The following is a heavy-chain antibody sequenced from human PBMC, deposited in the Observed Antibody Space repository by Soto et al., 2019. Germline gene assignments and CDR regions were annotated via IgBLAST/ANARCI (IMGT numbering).Heavy chain of an antibody. CDR2: INPNSGGT. Sequence: ASVKVSCKDSGYTFPGYYMNWVRQAPGQGLEWMGWINPNSGGTNYAQKFQGRVTMTRDTSISTAYMELSRLRSDDTAVYYCARGGDVDKGFDGMDVWGQGTTVTVSS. D-gene: IGHD5-12*01. CDR3: ARGGDVDKGFDGMDV. J-gene: IGHJ6*02. CDR1: GYTFPGYY. V-gene: IGHV1-2*02.